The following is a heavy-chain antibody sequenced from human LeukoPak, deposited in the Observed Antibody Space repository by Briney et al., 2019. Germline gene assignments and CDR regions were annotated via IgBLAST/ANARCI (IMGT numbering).Heavy chain of an antibody. Sequence: GGSLRLSCAASGFTFSNYWVSWVRQAPGKGLEWVANIKQDGSEKSYVDSVKGRFTISRDNAKNSLYLQMNSLRAEDAAVYYCASQSYGRFDYWGQGTLVTVSS. D-gene: IGHD5-18*01. CDR1: GFTFSNYW. V-gene: IGHV3-7*02. CDR3: ASQSYGRFDY. J-gene: IGHJ4*02. CDR2: IKQDGSEK.